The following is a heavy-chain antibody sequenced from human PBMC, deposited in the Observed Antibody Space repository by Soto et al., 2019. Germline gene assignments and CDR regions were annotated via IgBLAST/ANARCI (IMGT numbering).Heavy chain of an antibody. CDR1: GDSVSSNSAA. D-gene: IGHD2-15*01. Sequence: SQTLSLTCAISGDSVSSNSAAWNWIRQSPSRGLEWLGRTYYRSKWYNDYAVSVKSRITINPDTSKNQFSLQLNSVTPEDTAVYYCARDPERYCGGGSCSPHYWFAHWGQGTLVTVSS. J-gene: IGHJ5*02. CDR2: TYYRSKWYN. V-gene: IGHV6-1*01. CDR3: ARDPERYCGGGSCSPHYWFAH.